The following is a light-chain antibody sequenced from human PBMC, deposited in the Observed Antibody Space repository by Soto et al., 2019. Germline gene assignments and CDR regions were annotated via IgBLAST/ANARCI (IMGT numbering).Light chain of an antibody. CDR1: HHVNKY. CDR3: QHHDVAPYT. Sequence: DIQMTQSPSSLSASVGDRVSITCQASHHVNKYLTWYQQKPGKAPNLLIYDVSKLKTGVASRFSGSGSGTQFTLTITDLQPEDVAPYYCQHHDVAPYTFGQGTRLDIK. CDR2: DVS. J-gene: IGKJ2*01. V-gene: IGKV1-33*01.